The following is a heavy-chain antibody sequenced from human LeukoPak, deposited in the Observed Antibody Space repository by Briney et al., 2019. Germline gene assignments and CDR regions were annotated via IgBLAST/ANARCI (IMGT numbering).Heavy chain of an antibody. J-gene: IGHJ4*02. CDR1: GYTFTSYG. V-gene: IGHV1-18*01. D-gene: IGHD2-21*01. CDR2: ISAYNGNT. CDR3: ARDRRLWWSRGVYYFDY. Sequence: GASVKVSCKASGYTFTSYGISWVRQAPGQGLEWMGWISAYNGNTNYAQKLQGRVTMTTDTSTSTAYMELRSLRSDDTAVYYCARDRRLWWSRGVYYFDYWGQGTLVTVSS.